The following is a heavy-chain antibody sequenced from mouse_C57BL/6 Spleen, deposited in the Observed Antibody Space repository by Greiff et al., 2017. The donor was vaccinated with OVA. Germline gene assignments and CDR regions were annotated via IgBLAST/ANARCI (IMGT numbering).Heavy chain of an antibody. Sequence: EVQLQQSGPELVKPGASVKIPCKASGYTFTDYNMDWVKQSHGKSLEWIGDINPNNGGTINNQKLKGKATLTVDKSSSTAYMELRSLTSEDTAVYYCARSHYARRYFDYWGQGTTLTVSS. V-gene: IGHV1-18*01. D-gene: IGHD1-2*01. CDR2: INPNNGGT. CDR1: GYTFTDYN. CDR3: ARSHYARRYFDY. J-gene: IGHJ2*01.